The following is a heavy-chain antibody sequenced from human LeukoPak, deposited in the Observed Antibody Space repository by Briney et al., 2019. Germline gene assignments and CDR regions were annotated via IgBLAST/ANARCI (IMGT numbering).Heavy chain of an antibody. Sequence: PSETLSLTCTVSGGSISSSSYYWGWIRQPPGKGLEWIGSIYYTGSTYYNPSLKSRVTISVDTSKNQFSLKLSSVTAADTAVYYCARAGLRYFDSYFDYWGQGTLVTVSS. CDR3: ARAGLRYFDSYFDY. V-gene: IGHV4-39*07. J-gene: IGHJ4*02. CDR2: IYYTGST. CDR1: GGSISSSSYY. D-gene: IGHD3-9*01.